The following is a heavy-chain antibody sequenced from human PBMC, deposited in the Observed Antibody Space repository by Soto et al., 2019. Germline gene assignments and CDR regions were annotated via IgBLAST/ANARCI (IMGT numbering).Heavy chain of an antibody. V-gene: IGHV1-18*01. CDR2: ISAYNGNT. J-gene: IGHJ4*02. D-gene: IGHD4-17*01. CDR3: ARAYDYGDLADFDY. CDR1: GGTFSRHA. Sequence: QVQLVQSGAEVRKPGSSVKVSCKASGGTFSRHAISWVRQAPGQGLEWMGWISAYNGNTNYAQKLQGRVTMTTDTSTSTAYMELRSLRSDDTAVYYCARAYDYGDLADFDYWGQGTLVTVSS.